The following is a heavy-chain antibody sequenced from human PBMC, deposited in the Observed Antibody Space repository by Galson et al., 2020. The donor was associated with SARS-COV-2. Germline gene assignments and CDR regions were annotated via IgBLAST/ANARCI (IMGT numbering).Heavy chain of an antibody. D-gene: IGHD3-22*01. CDR1: GFIFSSYA. Sequence: GESLKISCAASGFIFSSYAMHWVRQAPGKGLEWVAVISYDGSNKYYAESVKGRFTISRDNSKNTLYLQMNSLRAEDTAVYYCARDYYDSSGYYNNWFDPWGQGTLVTVSS. CDR3: ARDYYDSSGYYNNWFDP. V-gene: IGHV3-30-3*01. CDR2: ISYDGSNK. J-gene: IGHJ5*02.